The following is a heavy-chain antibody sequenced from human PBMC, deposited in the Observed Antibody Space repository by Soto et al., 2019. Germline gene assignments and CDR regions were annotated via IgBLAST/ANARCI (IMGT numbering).Heavy chain of an antibody. J-gene: IGHJ5*02. Sequence: SKTRSRTCAVSVRSFIAYYWSGSRQPPGKGLEWIGEIHHSGITNYNPSLKSRVTISLDASKNQFSLKLGSVTAADTAVYYCARGRIYREEVFGVAIERGGWFDPWGQGTLVTVSS. V-gene: IGHV4-34*01. D-gene: IGHD3-3*01. CDR1: VRSFIAYY. CDR2: IHHSGIT. CDR3: ARGRIYREEVFGVAIERGGWFDP.